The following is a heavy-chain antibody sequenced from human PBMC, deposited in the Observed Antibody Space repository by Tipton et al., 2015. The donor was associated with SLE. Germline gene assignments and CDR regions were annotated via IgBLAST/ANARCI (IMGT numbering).Heavy chain of an antibody. V-gene: IGHV3-23*03. Sequence: SLRLSCTASGFTFSSHALSWVRQAPGKGLEWVSSIYSNDFISYADSVKGRFTISRDNSNHTVFLEMDSLGPEDTAVYFCAKGGGDISSCQDFDRWGQGTLVTVSS. CDR3: AKGGGDISSCQDFDR. J-gene: IGHJ4*02. CDR1: GFTFSSHA. D-gene: IGHD6-13*01. CDR2: IYSNDFI.